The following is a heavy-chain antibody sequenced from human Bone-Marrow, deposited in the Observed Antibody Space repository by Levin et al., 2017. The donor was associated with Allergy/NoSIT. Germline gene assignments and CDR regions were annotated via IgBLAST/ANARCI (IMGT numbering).Heavy chain of an antibody. CDR2: IYDSGNR. V-gene: IGHV4-61*01. Sequence: GSLRLSCTVSGGSVSSGSHYWSWIRQPPGKGLEWIGYIYDSGNRNYNPSLKSRVTMSVDTSNNQFSLKMSSVTAADTAVYYCARERSFPYAFDIWGQGTMVTVSS. CDR1: GGSVSSGSHY. J-gene: IGHJ3*02. D-gene: IGHD2/OR15-2a*01. CDR3: ARERSFPYAFDI.